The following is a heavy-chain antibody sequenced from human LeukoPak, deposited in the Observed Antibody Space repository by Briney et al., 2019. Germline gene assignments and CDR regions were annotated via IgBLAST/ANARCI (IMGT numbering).Heavy chain of an antibody. CDR2: ISGSGGTT. D-gene: IGHD6-19*01. V-gene: IGHV3-23*01. Sequence: GGSLRLSCAASGFTFSSYAMSWVRQAPGRGLEWVSVISGSGGTTYYADSVKGRFTISRDNSKNTLYLQMNSLRAEDTAVYYCAGSNSGWYLYCYWGQGALVTVSS. J-gene: IGHJ4*02. CDR1: GFTFSSYA. CDR3: AGSNSGWYLYCY.